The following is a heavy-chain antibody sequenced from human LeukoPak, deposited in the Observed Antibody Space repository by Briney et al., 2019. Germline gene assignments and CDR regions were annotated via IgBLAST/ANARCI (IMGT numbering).Heavy chain of an antibody. CDR1: GGSISSGGYS. J-gene: IGHJ3*02. CDR2: IYHSGST. V-gene: IGHV4-30-2*01. D-gene: IGHD6-19*01. Sequence: PSETLSLTCAVSGGSISSGGYSWSWIRQPPGKGLEWIGYIYHSGSTYYNPSLKSRVTISVDRSKNQFSLKLSSVTAADTAVYYCARSSHDAFDIWGQGTMVTVSS. CDR3: ARSSHDAFDI.